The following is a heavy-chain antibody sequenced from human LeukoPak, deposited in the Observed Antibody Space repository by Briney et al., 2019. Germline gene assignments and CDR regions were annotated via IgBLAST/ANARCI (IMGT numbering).Heavy chain of an antibody. CDR1: GYTFTGYY. Sequence: ASVKVSCKASGYTFTGYYMHWVRQAPGQGLEWMGWINPNSGGTNYAQKFQGRVTMTRDTSISTAYMELSRLRSDDTAVYYCAREGPHRAAGLSDYWGQGTLVTVSS. V-gene: IGHV1-2*02. J-gene: IGHJ4*02. D-gene: IGHD6-13*01. CDR2: INPNSGGT. CDR3: AREGPHRAAGLSDY.